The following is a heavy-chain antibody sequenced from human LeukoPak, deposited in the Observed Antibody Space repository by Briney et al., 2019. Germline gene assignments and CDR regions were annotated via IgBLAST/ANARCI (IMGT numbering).Heavy chain of an antibody. CDR2: ISSCSSTI. CDR3: AREDYDSSGYYKYYYYYGMDV. D-gene: IGHD3-22*01. CDR1: GFTFSSYS. V-gene: IGHV3-48*01. J-gene: IGHJ6*02. Sequence: GGSLRLSCAASGFTFSSYSMNWVRQAAGKGLEWVSYISSCSSTIYYADSVKGRFTISRDNAKNSLYLQMNSLRAEDTAVYYCAREDYDSSGYYKYYYYYGMDVWGQGTTVTVSS.